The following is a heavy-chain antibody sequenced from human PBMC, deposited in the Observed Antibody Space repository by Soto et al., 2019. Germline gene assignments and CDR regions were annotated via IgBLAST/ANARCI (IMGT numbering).Heavy chain of an antibody. J-gene: IGHJ4*02. V-gene: IGHV3-33*05. Sequence: QVQLVESGGGVVQPGTSLRLSCVGSGFTFRSYVIHWVRQAPGKGLEWVALTSYDGSNNFYGDSVKGRFTISRHNSRNTVELQMDSVRFEDTALYYCARWGTTGGLAIWGQGTLVSVSS. CDR2: TSYDGSNN. CDR1: GFTFRSYV. CDR3: ARWGTTGGLAI. D-gene: IGHD3-16*01.